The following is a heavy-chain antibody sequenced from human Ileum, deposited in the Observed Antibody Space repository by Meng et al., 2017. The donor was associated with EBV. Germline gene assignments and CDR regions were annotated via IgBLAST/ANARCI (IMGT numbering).Heavy chain of an antibody. V-gene: IGHV3-74*01. Sequence: VPLVDSGRAFVQPWGSLSLSWAATGFTFSSYWMQWVGQVRGKGRVWVSRINENGATTTYADSVRGRFTIFRDNAKNTLYLQMNSLRAEDTAVYYCSRDLVGSDDYWGQGTLVTVSS. CDR1: GFTFSSYW. CDR3: SRDLVGSDDY. J-gene: IGHJ4*02. D-gene: IGHD6-6*01. CDR2: INENGATT.